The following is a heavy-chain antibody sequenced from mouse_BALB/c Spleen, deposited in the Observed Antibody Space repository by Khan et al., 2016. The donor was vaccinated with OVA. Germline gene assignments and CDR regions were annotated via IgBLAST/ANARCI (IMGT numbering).Heavy chain of an antibody. CDR3: ARSWAMDY. Sequence: EVQLQESGAGLVQPARSRKLSCAASGFSFSDYGMAWVRQAPGKGPEWVAVISNLAYSTYYADTVTGRFTISRENAKNNLYLEMSSLRSEDTAVYYCARSWAMDYWGQGTSVTVSS. CDR2: ISNLAYST. CDR1: GFSFSDYG. J-gene: IGHJ4*01. V-gene: IGHV5-15*02.